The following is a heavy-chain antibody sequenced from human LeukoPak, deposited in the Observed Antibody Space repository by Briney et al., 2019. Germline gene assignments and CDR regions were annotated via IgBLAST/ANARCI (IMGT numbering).Heavy chain of an antibody. D-gene: IGHD5-24*01. CDR2: IKQDGSKK. J-gene: IGHJ4*02. V-gene: IGHV3-7*04. CDR1: GFPFSSYW. Sequence: GGSLRLSCVASGFPFSSYWITWVRQAPGKGLEWVANIKQDGSKKSYVDSVKGRFTISRDNAKNSLYLQMNSLRAEDTAIYYCTRVGYIDEGIDYWGQGTLVTVSS. CDR3: TRVGYIDEGIDY.